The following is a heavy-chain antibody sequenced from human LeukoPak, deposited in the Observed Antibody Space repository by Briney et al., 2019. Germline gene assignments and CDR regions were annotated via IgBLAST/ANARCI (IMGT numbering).Heavy chain of an antibody. CDR2: ISSSSSYI. CDR3: ARVLELAAAGTGFDP. CDR1: GFTFSSYS. J-gene: IGHJ5*02. Sequence: GGSLRLSCAASGFTFSSYSMNWVRQAPGKGLEWVSSISSSSSYIYYADSVKGRFTISRDNAKNSPYLQMNSLRAEDTAVYYCARVLELAAAGTGFDPWGQGTLVTVSS. V-gene: IGHV3-21*01. D-gene: IGHD6-13*01.